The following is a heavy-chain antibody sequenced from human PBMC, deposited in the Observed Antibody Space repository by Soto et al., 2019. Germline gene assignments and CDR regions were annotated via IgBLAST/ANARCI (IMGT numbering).Heavy chain of an antibody. CDR1: GYTFTSYY. CDR3: ASEDPNSSSWSDSFDY. V-gene: IGHV1-46*03. CDR2: INPSGGST. Sequence: QVQLVQSGAEVKKPGASVKVSCKASGYTFTSYYMHWVRQAPGQGLEWMGIINPSGGSTSYAKKFQGRVTMTRDTSTSTVYMELSSLRSEDTAVYYCASEDPNSSSWSDSFDYWGQGTLVTVSS. J-gene: IGHJ4*02. D-gene: IGHD6-13*01.